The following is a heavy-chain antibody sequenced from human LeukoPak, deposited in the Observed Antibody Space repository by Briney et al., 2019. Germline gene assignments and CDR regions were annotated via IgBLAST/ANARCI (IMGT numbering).Heavy chain of an antibody. J-gene: IGHJ4*02. D-gene: IGHD3-22*01. CDR2: SYYSGST. CDR3: ARVSYYYDSSGPGYFDY. Sequence: SETLSLTCTVSGGSISSYYWSWIRQPPGKGLEWIGYSYYSGSTNYNPSLKSRVTISVDTSKNQFSLKLSSVTAADTAVYYCARVSYYYDSSGPGYFDYWGQGTLVTVSS. V-gene: IGHV4-59*01. CDR1: GGSISSYY.